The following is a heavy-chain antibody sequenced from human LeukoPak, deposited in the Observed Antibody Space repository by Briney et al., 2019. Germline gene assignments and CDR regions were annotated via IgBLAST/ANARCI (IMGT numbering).Heavy chain of an antibody. CDR3: ARGYERFLEWLYFDY. D-gene: IGHD3-3*01. Sequence: SETLSLTCAVYARSFSGYYWSWIRQPPGKGLEWIGEINHSGNTNYNPSLKSRVTISVDTSKNQFSLKLSSVTAADTAVYYCARGYERFLEWLYFDYWGQGTLVTVSS. CDR2: INHSGNT. J-gene: IGHJ4*02. CDR1: ARSFSGYY. V-gene: IGHV4-34*01.